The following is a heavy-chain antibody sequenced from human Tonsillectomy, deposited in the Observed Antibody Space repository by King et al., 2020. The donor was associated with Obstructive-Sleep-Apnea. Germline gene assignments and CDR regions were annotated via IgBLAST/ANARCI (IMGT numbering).Heavy chain of an antibody. CDR3: ARDDIVRGVTLFDY. CDR2: IKQDGSEK. J-gene: IGHJ4*02. Sequence: VQLVESGGGLVQPGGSLRLSCAASGFTFSSYWMSWVRQAPGKGLEWVANIKQDGSEKYYVDSVKGRFTISRDNAKNSLYLQMNSLRAEDTAVYYCARDDIVRGVTLFDYWGQGTLVTVSS. V-gene: IGHV3-7*01. CDR1: GFTFSSYW. D-gene: IGHD3-10*01.